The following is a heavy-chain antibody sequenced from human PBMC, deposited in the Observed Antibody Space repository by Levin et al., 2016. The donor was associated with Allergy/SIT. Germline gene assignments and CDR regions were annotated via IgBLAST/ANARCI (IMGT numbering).Heavy chain of an antibody. D-gene: IGHD3-9*01. CDR2: TSHSGNT. CDR1: GGSISSRNW. Sequence: SETLSLTCAVSGGSISSRNWWSWVRQPPGKGLEWIGETSHSGNTNYNPSLKSRVTISVDTSKNQFSLKLSSVTAADTAVYYCARGRVSDWLLYRGWFDPWGQGTLVTVSS. V-gene: IGHV4-4*02. CDR3: ARGRVSDWLLYRGWFDP. J-gene: IGHJ5*02.